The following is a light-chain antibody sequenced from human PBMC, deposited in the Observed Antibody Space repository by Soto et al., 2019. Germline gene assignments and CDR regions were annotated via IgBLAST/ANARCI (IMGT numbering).Light chain of an antibody. CDR3: KSYDGSNTYV. J-gene: IGLJ1*01. CDR2: EVV. CDR1: KDDVGFYDF. V-gene: IGLV2-8*01. Sequence: QSALTQPPSASGSPGQSVTISCTGTKDDVGFYDFVSWYQHHPGKAPRLIIYEVVQRPSGVPDRFSGSKSGNTASLTVSGLQAEDEADYFCKSYDGSNTYVFGSGTKV.